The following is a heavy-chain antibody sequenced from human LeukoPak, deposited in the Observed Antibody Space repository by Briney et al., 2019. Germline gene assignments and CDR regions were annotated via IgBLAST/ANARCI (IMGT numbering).Heavy chain of an antibody. CDR3: AKDYYGTRGSSFSGYYMDV. D-gene: IGHD1/OR15-1a*01. Sequence: PGGSLRLSCAASGFTFDDYAMHWVRQAPGKGLEWVSLISWDGGSTYYADSVKGRFTISRDNSKNSLYLQMNSLRAEDTALYYCAKDYYGTRGSSFSGYYMDVWGKGTTVTVSS. CDR1: GFTFDDYA. V-gene: IGHV3-43D*03. J-gene: IGHJ6*03. CDR2: ISWDGGST.